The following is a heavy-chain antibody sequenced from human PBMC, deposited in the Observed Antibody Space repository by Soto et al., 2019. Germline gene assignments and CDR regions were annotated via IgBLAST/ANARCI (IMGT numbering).Heavy chain of an antibody. Sequence: QVQLQQWGAGLLKPSETLSLTCAVYGGSFSGYYWSWIRQPPGKGLEWVGEINHSGSTNYNPALKIRVTISVDTSKNQFSLKLSSVTAADTAVYYCARGPVDTAMFGAFDISGQGTMVTVSS. J-gene: IGHJ3*02. CDR1: GGSFSGYY. V-gene: IGHV4-34*01. D-gene: IGHD5-18*01. CDR2: INHSGST. CDR3: ARGPVDTAMFGAFDI.